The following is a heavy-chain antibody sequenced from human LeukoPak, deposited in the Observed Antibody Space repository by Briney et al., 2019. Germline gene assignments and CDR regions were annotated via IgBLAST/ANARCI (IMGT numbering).Heavy chain of an antibody. Sequence: SETLSLTCAVSGGSINNYYWSWIRQPAGKGLEWIVRIYTRGSTKYNPSLKNRIPMSVDTSNNQSSLKLSSVTAADTAVYYCARGRYCSADICSGGDAFDIWGQGTMVSVSS. D-gene: IGHD2-15*01. CDR1: GGSINNYY. V-gene: IGHV4-4*07. CDR3: ARGRYCSADICSGGDAFDI. J-gene: IGHJ3*02. CDR2: IYTRGST.